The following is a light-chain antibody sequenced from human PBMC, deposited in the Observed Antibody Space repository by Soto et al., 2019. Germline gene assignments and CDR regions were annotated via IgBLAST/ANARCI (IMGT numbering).Light chain of an antibody. J-gene: IGKJ1*01. CDR3: QQYNNWTPWT. CDR1: QSVSSN. CDR2: DAS. Sequence: EIVMTQSPATLSVSPGERATLSCRASQSVSSNLAWYQQKPGQAPRLLIYDASTRATGIPARFSGSGSGPEFTLTISSLQSEDFALYYCQQYNNWTPWTFGQGTKVEIK. V-gene: IGKV3-15*01.